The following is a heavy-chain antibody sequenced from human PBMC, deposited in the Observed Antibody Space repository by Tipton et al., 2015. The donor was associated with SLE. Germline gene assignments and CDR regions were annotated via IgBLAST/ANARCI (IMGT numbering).Heavy chain of an antibody. CDR1: GDSISSNNYS. Sequence: TLSLTCTVSGDSISSNNYSWDWIRQSPGKGLAWIGSIYYSGTTYYNPSLKTRVTISVDTSKNQFSLKLNSVTAADTAVYYCARHDTNYGRNWFDPWGQGTLVTVSS. D-gene: IGHD2-8*01. CDR3: ARHDTNYGRNWFDP. V-gene: IGHV4-39*07. CDR2: IYYSGTT. J-gene: IGHJ5*02.